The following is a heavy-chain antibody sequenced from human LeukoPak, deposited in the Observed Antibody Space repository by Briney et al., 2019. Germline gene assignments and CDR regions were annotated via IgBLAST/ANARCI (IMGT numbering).Heavy chain of an antibody. Sequence: GGSLRLSCAASGFTFSRYEMNWVRQATGKGLECVSYISSSSSTIYYADSVKGRFTISRYNAKKSLYLKINSMRGEDTAVYYCARDRGASGSYYEGRWFEPWGHGSLVTVSS. J-gene: IGHJ5*02. CDR1: GFTFSRYE. CDR2: ISSSSSTI. V-gene: IGHV3-48*03. CDR3: ARDRGASGSYYEGRWFEP. D-gene: IGHD3-10*01.